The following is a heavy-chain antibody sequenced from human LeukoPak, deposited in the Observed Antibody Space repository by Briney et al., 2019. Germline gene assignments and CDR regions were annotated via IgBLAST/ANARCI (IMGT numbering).Heavy chain of an antibody. J-gene: IGHJ4*02. Sequence: SETLSLTCTVSDGSISSYYWSWIRQPPGKGLEWIGHIYDSGSTNYNPSLKSRVTISVDTSKNQFSLKLSSVTAADTAVYYCARGDYAVDYWGQGTLVTVSS. D-gene: IGHD2-2*01. CDR2: IYDSGST. V-gene: IGHV4-59*08. CDR3: ARGDYAVDY. CDR1: DGSISSYY.